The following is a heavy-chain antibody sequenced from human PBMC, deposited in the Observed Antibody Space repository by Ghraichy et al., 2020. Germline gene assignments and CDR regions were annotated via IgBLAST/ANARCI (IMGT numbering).Heavy chain of an antibody. D-gene: IGHD1-7*01. CDR3: ARVVGPNWNYLTANSAFDY. V-gene: IGHV1-8*01. Sequence: ASVKVSCKASGYTFTSYDINWVRQATGQGLEWMGWMNPNSGNTGYAQKFQGRVTMTRNTSISTAYMELSSLRSEDTAVYYCARVVGPNWNYLTANSAFDYWGQGTLVTVSS. CDR2: MNPNSGNT. J-gene: IGHJ4*02. CDR1: GYTFTSYD.